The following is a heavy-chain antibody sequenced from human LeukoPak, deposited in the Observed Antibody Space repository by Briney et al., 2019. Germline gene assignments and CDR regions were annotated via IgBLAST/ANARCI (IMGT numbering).Heavy chain of an antibody. V-gene: IGHV4-39*07. CDR1: GDSISSTNYY. D-gene: IGHD6-19*01. CDR2: IYYSGST. J-gene: IGHJ4*02. CDR3: ARVFVAGYFDY. Sequence: SETLSLTCTVSGDSISSTNYYWGWIRQPPGKGLEWIGSIYYSGSTYYNPSLESRVTISVDTSKNQFSLKLSSVTAADTAVYYCARVFVAGYFDYWGQGTLVTVSS.